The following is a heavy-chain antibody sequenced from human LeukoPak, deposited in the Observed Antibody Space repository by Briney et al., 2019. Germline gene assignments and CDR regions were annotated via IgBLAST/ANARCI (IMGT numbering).Heavy chain of an antibody. D-gene: IGHD3-22*01. CDR2: IWYDGSNK. V-gene: IGHV3-33*01. J-gene: IGHJ4*02. Sequence: GLEWGAVIWYDGSNKYYAASVKGRVTISRDNSKNTLYLQMNSLRAEDTAVYYCAREYYYDSSGVFDYWGQGTLVTVSS. CDR3: AREYYYDSSGVFDY.